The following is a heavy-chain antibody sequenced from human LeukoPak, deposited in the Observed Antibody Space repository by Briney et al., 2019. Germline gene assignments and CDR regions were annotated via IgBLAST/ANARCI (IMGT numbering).Heavy chain of an antibody. V-gene: IGHV3-23*01. Sequence: PGGSLRLSCAASGFTFSSYAMSWVRQAPGKGLEWVSAISGSGGSTYYADSVKGRFTISRDNSKNTLYLQMNSLRAEDTAVYYCAKDLELLWFGELLPMPFDYWGQGTLVTVSS. J-gene: IGHJ4*02. CDR1: GFTFSSYA. CDR2: ISGSGGST. CDR3: AKDLELLWFGELLPMPFDY. D-gene: IGHD3-10*01.